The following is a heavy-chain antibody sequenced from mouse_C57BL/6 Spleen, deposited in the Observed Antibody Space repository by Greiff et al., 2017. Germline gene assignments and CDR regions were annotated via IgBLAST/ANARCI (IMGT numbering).Heavy chain of an antibody. CDR3: AREGFQSFAY. V-gene: IGHV1-54*01. J-gene: IGHJ3*01. CDR2: INPGSGGT. CDR1: GYAFTNYL. Sequence: VQLQQSGAELVRPGTSVKVSCKASGYAFTNYLIEWVKQRPGQGLEWIGVINPGSGGTNYNEKFKGKATLTADKSSSTAYMQLSSLTSEDSAVYFCAREGFQSFAYWGQGTLVTVSA.